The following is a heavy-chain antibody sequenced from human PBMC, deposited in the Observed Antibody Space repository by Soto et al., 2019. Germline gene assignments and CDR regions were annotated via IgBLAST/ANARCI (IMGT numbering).Heavy chain of an antibody. CDR2: IYYSGST. CDR1: GGSISSYY. J-gene: IGHJ6*02. CDR3: ARGVAMVRGHYGMDV. Sequence: ASETLSLTCTVSGGSISSYYWSWIRQPPGKGLEWIGYIYYSGSTNYNPSLKSRVTISVDTSKNQFSLKLSSVTAADTAVYYCARGVAMVRGHYGMDVWGQGTTVTVSS. V-gene: IGHV4-59*01. D-gene: IGHD3-10*01.